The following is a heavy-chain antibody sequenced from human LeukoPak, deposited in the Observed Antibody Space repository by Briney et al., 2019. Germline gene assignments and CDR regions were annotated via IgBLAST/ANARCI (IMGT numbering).Heavy chain of an antibody. J-gene: IGHJ4*02. D-gene: IGHD6-19*01. V-gene: IGHV3-7*01. Sequence: GGSLRLSCAASGFTFSSYWMSWVRQAPGKGLEWVANIKQDGSEKYYVDSVKGRFTISGDNAKNSLYLQMNSLRAEDTAVYYCASMYSSGWYKWNSFDYWGQGTLVTVSS. CDR1: GFTFSSYW. CDR2: IKQDGSEK. CDR3: ASMYSSGWYKWNSFDY.